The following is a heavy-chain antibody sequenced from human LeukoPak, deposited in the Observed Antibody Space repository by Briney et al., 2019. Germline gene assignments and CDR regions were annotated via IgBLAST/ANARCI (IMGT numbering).Heavy chain of an antibody. D-gene: IGHD5-24*01. CDR2: IFFSGTT. Sequence: KASETLSLTCTVSGGSIGRYYWSWIRQPPGKGLEWIAYIFFSGTTKYNPSLESRVTISVDTSKNQFSLDLTSVTAADTALYYCARGGDGYNYVDYWGPGTLFSVSS. J-gene: IGHJ4*02. CDR3: ARGGDGYNYVDY. CDR1: GGSIGRYY. V-gene: IGHV4-59*01.